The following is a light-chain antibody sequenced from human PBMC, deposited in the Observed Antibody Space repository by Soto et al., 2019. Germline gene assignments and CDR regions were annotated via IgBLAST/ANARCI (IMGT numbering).Light chain of an antibody. Sequence: DIQLTQSPSAMSASVGDRVTITCRASQDIRNYLVWFQQRPGKVPKRLISAASNLKGGVPSRFSGSGSGTEFARTISSLQPEDLATYYCLQHNTYPPTFGQGTKVDIK. CDR2: AAS. V-gene: IGKV1-17*03. CDR3: LQHNTYPPT. CDR1: QDIRNY. J-gene: IGKJ1*01.